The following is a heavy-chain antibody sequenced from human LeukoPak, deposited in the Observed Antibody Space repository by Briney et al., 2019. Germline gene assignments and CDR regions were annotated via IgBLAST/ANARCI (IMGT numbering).Heavy chain of an antibody. CDR2: IYTSGST. D-gene: IGHD3-3*01. V-gene: IGHV4-61*02. J-gene: IGHJ4*02. CDR3: ASRVISGVVIRDY. Sequence: SETLSLTCTVSGGSISSGSYYWSWIRQPAGKGLEWIGRIYTSGSTNYNPSLKSRVTISVDTSKNQFSLKLSSVTAADTAVYYCASRVISGVVIRDYWGQGTLVTVSS. CDR1: GGSISSGSYY.